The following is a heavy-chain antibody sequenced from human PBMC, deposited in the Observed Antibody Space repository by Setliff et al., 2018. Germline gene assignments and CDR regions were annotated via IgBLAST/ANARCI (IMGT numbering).Heavy chain of an antibody. V-gene: IGHV4-39*07. J-gene: IGHJ3*02. D-gene: IGHD4-17*01. Sequence: PSETLSLTCTVSGGSISSSSYYWGWIRQPPGKGLEWIGSIYYRGRTYYNPSLKSRVTISVDTSKNQFSLKLSSVTAADTAVYYCARDPLTTNRRRAFDIWGQGTMVTVSS. CDR1: GGSISSSSYY. CDR2: IYYRGRT. CDR3: ARDPLTTNRRRAFDI.